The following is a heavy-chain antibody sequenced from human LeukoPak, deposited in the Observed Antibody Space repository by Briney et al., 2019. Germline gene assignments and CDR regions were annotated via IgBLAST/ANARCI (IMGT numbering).Heavy chain of an antibody. CDR2: IKQDGSEK. J-gene: IGHJ6*03. V-gene: IGHV3-7*01. D-gene: IGHD6-19*01. Sequence: QSGGSLRLSCAASGFTFSSYSMSWVRQAPGKGLEWVANIKQDGSEKYYVDSVKGRFTISRDNAKNSLYLQMNSLRAEDTAVYYCARVRVSSGWLYYYYYYMDVWGKGTTVTVSS. CDR1: GFTFSSYS. CDR3: ARVRVSSGWLYYYYYYMDV.